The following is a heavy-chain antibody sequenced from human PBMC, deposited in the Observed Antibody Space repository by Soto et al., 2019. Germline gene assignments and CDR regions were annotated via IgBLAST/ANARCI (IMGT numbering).Heavy chain of an antibody. CDR2: IYYSGST. J-gene: IGHJ4*02. Sequence: SEIMCDTWTVAWGTISSVGDYWSRIHQPPGKGLEWIGYIYYSGSTYYNPSLKSRVTISVDTSKNQFSLKLSSVTAADTAVYSCAIYGGNSVYFAYWGQGTLVPVSS. CDR3: AIYGGNSVYFAY. V-gene: IGHV4-30-4*08. D-gene: IGHD4-17*01. CDR1: WGTISSVGDY.